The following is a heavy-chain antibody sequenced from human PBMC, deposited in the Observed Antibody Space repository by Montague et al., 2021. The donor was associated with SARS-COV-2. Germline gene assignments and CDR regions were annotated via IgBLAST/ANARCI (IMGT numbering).Heavy chain of an antibody. CDR2: ISGSGGST. D-gene: IGHD3-22*01. Sequence: SLRLSCAASGFTFSSYAMSWVRQAPGKVLEWVSAISGSGGSTYXXXSXKGRFTISRDNSKNTLYLQMNSLRAEDMAVYYCRVGNYYDSISDYWGQGTLVTVSS. V-gene: IGHV3-23*01. J-gene: IGHJ4*02. CDR3: RVGNYYDSISDY. CDR1: GFTFSSYA.